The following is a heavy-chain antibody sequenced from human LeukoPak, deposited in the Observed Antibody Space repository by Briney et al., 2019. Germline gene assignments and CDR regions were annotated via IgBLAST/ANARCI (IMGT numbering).Heavy chain of an antibody. Sequence: GGSLRLSCAVSGFTFSNYAMRWVRQAPGKGLEWIATISGSGGSTFYADSVKGRFTISRDNSRNTLFLQMNSLRVEDTAIYCCAKDGSSSWYGTYDSWGQGTLVTVSS. V-gene: IGHV3-23*01. J-gene: IGHJ4*02. D-gene: IGHD6-13*01. CDR1: GFTFSNYA. CDR2: ISGSGGST. CDR3: AKDGSSSWYGTYDS.